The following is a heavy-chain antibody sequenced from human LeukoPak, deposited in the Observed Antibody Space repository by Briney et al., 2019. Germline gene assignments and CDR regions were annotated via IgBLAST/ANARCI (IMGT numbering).Heavy chain of an antibody. CDR3: AKGIAVAGTTQPADY. CDR2: ISYDGSNK. D-gene: IGHD6-19*01. V-gene: IGHV3-30*18. Sequence: SGGSLRLSCAASGFTFSSYGMHWVRQAPGKGLEWVAVISYDGSNKYYADSVKGRFTISRDNSKNTLYLQMNSLRAEDAAVYYCAKGIAVAGTTQPADYWGQGTLVTVSS. J-gene: IGHJ4*02. CDR1: GFTFSSYG.